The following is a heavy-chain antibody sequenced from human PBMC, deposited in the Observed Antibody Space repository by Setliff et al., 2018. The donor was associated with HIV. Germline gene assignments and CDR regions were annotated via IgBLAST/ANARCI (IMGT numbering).Heavy chain of an antibody. Sequence: SETLSLTCTVSGDSIYSGGYYWTWIRQHPGKGLEWIGHIYYSGSTSHNPSLKSRVFMSMDTSRNQFSLSLKSATAADTAVYYCARDPSRSGGIDHWGRGTLVTVSS. D-gene: IGHD3-16*01. J-gene: IGHJ4*02. CDR2: IYYSGST. CDR3: ARDPSRSGGIDH. CDR1: GDSIYSGGYY. V-gene: IGHV4-31*03.